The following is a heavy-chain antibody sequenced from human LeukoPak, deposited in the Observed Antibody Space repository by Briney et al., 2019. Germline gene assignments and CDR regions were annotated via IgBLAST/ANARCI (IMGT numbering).Heavy chain of an antibody. V-gene: IGHV1-46*03. Sequence: GASVKVSCKASGYTFTSYYTHWVRQAPGQGLEWMGIINPSGGSTSYAQKFQGRVTMTRDTSTSTVYMELSSLRSEDTAVYYCARGSGYDILTGCEFDYWGQGTLVTVSS. D-gene: IGHD3-9*01. CDR2: INPSGGST. CDR3: ARGSGYDILTGCEFDY. J-gene: IGHJ4*02. CDR1: GYTFTSYY.